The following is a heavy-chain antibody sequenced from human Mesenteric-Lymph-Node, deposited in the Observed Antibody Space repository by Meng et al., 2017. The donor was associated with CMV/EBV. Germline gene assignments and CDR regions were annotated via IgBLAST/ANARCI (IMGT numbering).Heavy chain of an antibody. CDR2: LNSLGGYT. Sequence: SGFTFTKNAMTWVRQAPGKGLEWVSHLNSLGGYTYYADSVKGRFTVSRDNSKNTLYLQMSNLRVEDTAIYYCANDFPGYGSGSMNHWGQGILVTVSS. J-gene: IGHJ5*02. D-gene: IGHD2-15*01. CDR1: GFTFTKNA. CDR3: ANDFPGYGSGSMNH. V-gene: IGHV3-23*01.